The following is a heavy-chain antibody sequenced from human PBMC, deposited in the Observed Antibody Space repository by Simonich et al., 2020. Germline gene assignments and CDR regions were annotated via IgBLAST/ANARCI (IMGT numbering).Heavy chain of an antibody. J-gene: IGHJ4*02. CDR3: ARTYSGSYYYFDY. Sequence: QVQLVQSGAEVKKPGASVKVSCKASGYTFTSYDINWVRQATGQWVEWMGRMNPTSGNTGYAQKGQGRGTITRNTSISTAYMELSSLRSEDTAVYYCARTYSGSYYYFDYWGQGTLVTVSS. V-gene: IGHV1-8*03. CDR1: GYTFTSYD. D-gene: IGHD1-26*01. CDR2: MNPTSGNT.